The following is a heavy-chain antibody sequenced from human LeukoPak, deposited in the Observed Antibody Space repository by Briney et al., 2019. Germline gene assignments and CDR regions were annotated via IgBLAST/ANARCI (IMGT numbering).Heavy chain of an antibody. Sequence: ASETLSLTCRVSGASISSAYWAWIRQPPGKGLEWIGYMYYTGSTNYNPSLKSRVTISLATSKNQFSLKLSSVTAADTAVYYCARVSVVYGMDVWGRGTTFTVSS. CDR1: GASISSAY. J-gene: IGHJ6*02. CDR3: ARVSVVYGMDV. CDR2: MYYTGST. V-gene: IGHV4-59*01.